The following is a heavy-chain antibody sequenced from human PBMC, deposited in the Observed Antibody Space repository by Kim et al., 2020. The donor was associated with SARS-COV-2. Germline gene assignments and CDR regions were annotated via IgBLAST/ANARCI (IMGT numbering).Heavy chain of an antibody. CDR1: GGTFSSYV. J-gene: IGHJ5*02. D-gene: IGHD2-2*01. CDR2: IIPLSGTA. Sequence: SSVKVSCKASGGTFSSYVISWVRQAPGQGLEWMGGIIPLSGTANYAQKFQVRVTITADESTSTAFMELSSLRFEDTAVYYCVRGGWCSTNSCYGQRWFDPWGQGTLVIVSS. V-gene: IGHV1-69*13. CDR3: VRGGWCSTNSCYGQRWFDP.